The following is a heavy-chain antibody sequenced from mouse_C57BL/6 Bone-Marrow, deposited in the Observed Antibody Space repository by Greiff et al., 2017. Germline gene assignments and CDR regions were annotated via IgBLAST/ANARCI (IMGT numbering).Heavy chain of an antibody. V-gene: IGHV6-3*01. CDR1: GFTFSNYW. CDR2: IRLKSDNYAT. J-gene: IGHJ2*01. CDR3: TVNWDGVRNY. D-gene: IGHD4-1*02. Sequence: EVQVVESGGGLVQPGGSMKLSCVASGFTFSNYWMNWVRQSPEKGLEWVAQIRLKSDNYATHYAESVKGRFTISRDDSKSSVYLQMNNLRAEDTGIYYCTVNWDGVRNYWGQGTTLTVSS.